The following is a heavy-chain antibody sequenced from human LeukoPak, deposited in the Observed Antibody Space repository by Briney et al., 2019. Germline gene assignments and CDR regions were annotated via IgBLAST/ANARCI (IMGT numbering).Heavy chain of an antibody. CDR1: GFTFSSYA. CDR3: AKGSSSSSSGWFDP. CDR2: ISGSGGST. Sequence: GGSLRLSCAASGFTFSSYAMSWVRQAPGKGLEWVSAISGSGGSTYYADSVKGRFTISRDNSKNTLYLQMNSLRAEDMAVYYCAKGSSSSSSGWFDPWGQGTLVTVSS. D-gene: IGHD6-6*01. J-gene: IGHJ5*02. V-gene: IGHV3-23*01.